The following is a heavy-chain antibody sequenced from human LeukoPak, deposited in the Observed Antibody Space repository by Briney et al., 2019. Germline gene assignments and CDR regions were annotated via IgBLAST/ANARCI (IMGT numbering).Heavy chain of an antibody. D-gene: IGHD1-26*01. V-gene: IGHV3-74*03. CDR3: VRDGRQSYPEAWFDP. Sequence: GGSLRLSCAAAGFTFSNYWMHWVRQAPGKGLDWVSRINIVGSSTMYADSVKGRFTISRDNANNTLYLQMDSLRADDTAVYYCVRDGRQSYPEAWFDPWGQGTLVSVSS. CDR2: INIVGSST. J-gene: IGHJ5*02. CDR1: GFTFSNYW.